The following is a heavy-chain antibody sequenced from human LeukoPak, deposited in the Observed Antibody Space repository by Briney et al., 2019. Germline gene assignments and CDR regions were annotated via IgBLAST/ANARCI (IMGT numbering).Heavy chain of an antibody. D-gene: IGHD3-10*01. V-gene: IGHV4-59*01. Sequence: SETLSLTCTVSGGSISNYYWSWIRQPPGKGLEWIGYIYYSGSTNYNPSLKSRVTISVDTSKNQFSLKLSSVTAADTAVYYCARHYGSGNSDYWGQGTLVTVSS. J-gene: IGHJ4*02. CDR1: GGSISNYY. CDR2: IYYSGST. CDR3: ARHYGSGNSDY.